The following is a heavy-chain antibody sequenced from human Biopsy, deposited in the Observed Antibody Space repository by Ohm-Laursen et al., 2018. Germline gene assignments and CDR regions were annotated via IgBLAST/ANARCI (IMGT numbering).Heavy chain of an antibody. V-gene: IGHV4-59*08. CDR2: ASYSGYT. CDR3: ARLSTLFGVADFTDD. D-gene: IGHD3-3*01. Sequence: SETLSLTCTVSDDSIRNFYWTWIRQPPGQGLEWIGHASYSGYTNYNPSLKSRVTISVDTSKNHFSLNLRSVTAADTAVYYCARLSTLFGVADFTDDWGQGTLVTVSS. J-gene: IGHJ4*02. CDR1: DDSIRNFY.